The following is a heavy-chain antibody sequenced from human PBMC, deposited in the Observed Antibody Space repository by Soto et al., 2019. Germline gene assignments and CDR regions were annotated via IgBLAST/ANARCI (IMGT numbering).Heavy chain of an antibody. V-gene: IGHV1-18*01. D-gene: IGHD3-3*01. CDR2: ISAYNGNT. J-gene: IGHJ6*02. CDR1: GYTFTSYG. Sequence: ASVKVSCKASGYTFTSYGVSWVRKGTGQGLEWMGWISAYNGNTNYAQKPQGRVTMTTDTSTSTAYMELRSLRSDDTAVYYCARVSIFGVVIIPYYYYGMDVWGQGTTVTVSS. CDR3: ARVSIFGVVIIPYYYYGMDV.